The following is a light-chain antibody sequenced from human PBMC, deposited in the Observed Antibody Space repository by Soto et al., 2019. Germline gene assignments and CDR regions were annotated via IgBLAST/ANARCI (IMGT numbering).Light chain of an antibody. J-gene: IGLJ2*01. CDR2: LNSDGSH. CDR3: QTWGTGIVV. CDR1: SGHSSYA. V-gene: IGLV4-69*01. Sequence: QPVLTQSPSASASLGASVKLTCTLSSGHSSYAIAWHQQQPEKGPRYLMKLNSDGSHSKGDGIPDRFSGSSSGAERYLTISSLQSEDEADYYCQTWGTGIVVFGGGTNSPS.